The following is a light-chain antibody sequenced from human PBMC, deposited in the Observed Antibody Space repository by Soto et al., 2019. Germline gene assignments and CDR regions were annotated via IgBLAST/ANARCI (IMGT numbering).Light chain of an antibody. CDR3: QQSHGFPYT. CDR1: QSVSTS. J-gene: IGKJ2*01. CDR2: DAS. V-gene: IGKV1-39*01. Sequence: DIQLTQSPSSLSASVGDRVIITCRASQSVSTSLNWYRQKPGKAPELLIYDASNLQSGVPSRFSGSESGADFTLTISSLQPEDCATYYCQQSHGFPYTFGQGTKLDIK.